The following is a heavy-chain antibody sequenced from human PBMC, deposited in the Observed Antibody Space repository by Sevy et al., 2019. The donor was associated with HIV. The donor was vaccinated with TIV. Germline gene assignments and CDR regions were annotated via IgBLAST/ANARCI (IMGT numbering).Heavy chain of an antibody. CDR3: ATDPIIVLLVTDGMDV. CDR2: IKSRPDGGTT. CDR1: GFTFTYAW. J-gene: IGHJ6*02. D-gene: IGHD2-8*01. Sequence: GGSLRLSCAASGFTFTYAWMSWVRQAPGKGLEWVGRIKSRPDGGTTDYAVSVKGRFTISRDDSKNTLYLRMNSLKAEDSAVYYCATDPIIVLLVTDGMDVWGQGTTVTVSS. V-gene: IGHV3-15*01.